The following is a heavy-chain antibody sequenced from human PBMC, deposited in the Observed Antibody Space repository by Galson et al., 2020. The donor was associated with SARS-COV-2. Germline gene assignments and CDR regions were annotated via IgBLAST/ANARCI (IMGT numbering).Heavy chain of an antibody. V-gene: IGHV4-61*02. J-gene: IGHJ4*02. D-gene: IGHD5-12*01. CDR3: ASEYSGYDTPQIDY. Sequence: SETLSLTCTVSGGSIRSGSYYWSWIRQPAGKGLEWIGRIHTSGSTNYNPSLKSRVTISVDTSKNQFSLKLSSVTAADTAVYYCASEYSGYDTPQIDYWGQGTLVTVSS. CDR2: IHTSGST. CDR1: GGSIRSGSYY.